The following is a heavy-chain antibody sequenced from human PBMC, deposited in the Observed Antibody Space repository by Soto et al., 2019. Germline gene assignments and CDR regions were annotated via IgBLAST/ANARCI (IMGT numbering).Heavy chain of an antibody. Sequence: SETLSLTCTVSGGSISSNYYCWSWIRQSPDRGLEWIGHIYSGGTIYNNPSIASRITISVDTSKTPFSLDLNSVTAADTAVHYCARGPSGDKVDYWGQG. CDR1: GGSISSNYYC. CDR3: ARGPSGDKVDY. D-gene: IGHD7-27*01. CDR2: IYSGGTI. J-gene: IGHJ4*02. V-gene: IGHV4-30-4*01.